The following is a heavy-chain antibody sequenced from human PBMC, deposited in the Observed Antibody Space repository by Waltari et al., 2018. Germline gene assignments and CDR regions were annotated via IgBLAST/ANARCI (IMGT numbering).Heavy chain of an antibody. CDR2: IKSDGSST. CDR1: GFSFSTYW. V-gene: IGHV3-74*01. CDR3: VRSAFLDV. D-gene: IGHD3-16*01. J-gene: IGHJ6*02. Sequence: EVLLVESGGGLVQPGGSLSLSCAASGFSFSTYWMNWARQAPGEGLVWVSRIKSDGSSTAYADSVKGRFTTSRDNAKNTLYLQMNSLRADDTAVYYCVRSAFLDVWGQGTTVTVSS.